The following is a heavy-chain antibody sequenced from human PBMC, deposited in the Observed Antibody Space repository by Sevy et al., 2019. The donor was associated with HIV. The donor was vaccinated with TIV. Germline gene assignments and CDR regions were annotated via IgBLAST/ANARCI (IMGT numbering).Heavy chain of an antibody. J-gene: IGHJ4*02. CDR2: ISGSGTIT. Sequence: GGSLRLSCAASGFSFSTHAMTWVRQAPGKGLEWVSGISGSGTITYYTDSVKGRFTISRDNSKNTVYLQMNNLRAEDTAVYYCGKVSIFGVGGFYDYWGQGTLVTVSS. CDR1: GFSFSTHA. V-gene: IGHV3-23*01. CDR3: GKVSIFGVGGFYDY. D-gene: IGHD3-3*01.